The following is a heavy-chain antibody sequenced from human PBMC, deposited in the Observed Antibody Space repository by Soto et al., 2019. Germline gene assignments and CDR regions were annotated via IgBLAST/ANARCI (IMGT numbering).Heavy chain of an antibody. D-gene: IGHD2-8*02. J-gene: IGHJ3*02. Sequence: QVQLVQSGAEVKKPGSSVKVSCKASGGTFSSYAISWVRQAPGQGLEWMGGIIPIFGTANYAQKFQGRVTITADEPTSTAYMELSSLRSEDTAVYYCARPHVNTEKPHAFDTWGAGTMVTASS. CDR1: GGTFSSYA. CDR2: IIPIFGTA. CDR3: ARPHVNTEKPHAFDT. V-gene: IGHV1-69*01.